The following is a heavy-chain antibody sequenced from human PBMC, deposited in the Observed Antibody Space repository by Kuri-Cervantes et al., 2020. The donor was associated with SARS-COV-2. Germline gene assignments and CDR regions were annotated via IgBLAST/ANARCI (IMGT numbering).Heavy chain of an antibody. CDR3: ARSSGQIFYYYGMDV. CDR2: ISYDGSDR. Sequence: GGSLRLSCAASGFTFSNYGMHWVRQAPGKGLEWVAVISYDGSDRYYADSVKGRFTISRDNSKNTLYLQMNSLRAEDTAVYYCARSSGQIFYYYGMDVWGQGTTVTVSS. D-gene: IGHD2-15*01. CDR1: GFTFSNYG. V-gene: IGHV3-30*03. J-gene: IGHJ6*02.